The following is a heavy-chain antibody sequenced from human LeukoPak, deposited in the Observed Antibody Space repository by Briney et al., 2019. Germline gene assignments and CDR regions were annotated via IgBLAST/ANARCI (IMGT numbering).Heavy chain of an antibody. D-gene: IGHD3-22*01. CDR3: ARFYDSSGYSFHFDY. V-gene: IGHV4-30-4*01. Sequence: SETLSLTCTVSGGSISSGDYYWSWIRQPPGKGLEWIGYLYYSGSTYYNPSLKSRVTISVDTSKSQFSLKLSSVTAADTAVYYCARFYDSSGYSFHFDYWGQGTLVTVSS. CDR2: LYYSGST. CDR1: GGSISSGDYY. J-gene: IGHJ4*02.